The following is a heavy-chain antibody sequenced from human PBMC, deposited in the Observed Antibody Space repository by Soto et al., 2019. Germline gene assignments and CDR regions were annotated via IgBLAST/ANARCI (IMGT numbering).Heavy chain of an antibody. CDR3: ARGLLNYDSSGYIDDY. Sequence: PGGSLRLSCAASGFTFSSYSMNWVRQAPGKGLEWVAVISYDGSNKYYADSVKGRFTISRDNSKNTLYLQMNSLRAEDTAVYYCARGLLNYDSSGYIDDYWGQGTLVTVSS. CDR2: ISYDGSNK. V-gene: IGHV3-30*03. D-gene: IGHD3-22*01. J-gene: IGHJ4*02. CDR1: GFTFSSYS.